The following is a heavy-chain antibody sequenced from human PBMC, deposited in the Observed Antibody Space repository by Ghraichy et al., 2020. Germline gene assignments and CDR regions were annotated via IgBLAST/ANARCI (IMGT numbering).Heavy chain of an antibody. CDR1: GGSFSGYY. V-gene: IGHV4-34*01. Sequence: SETLSLTCAVYGGSFSGYYWSWIRQPPGKGLEWIGEINHSGSTNYNPSLKSRVTISVDTSKNQFSLKLSSVTAADTAVYYCARGGALYYYDSSGYYYGPWGQGTLVTVSS. CDR2: INHSGST. D-gene: IGHD3-22*01. CDR3: ARGGALYYYDSSGYYYGP. J-gene: IGHJ5*02.